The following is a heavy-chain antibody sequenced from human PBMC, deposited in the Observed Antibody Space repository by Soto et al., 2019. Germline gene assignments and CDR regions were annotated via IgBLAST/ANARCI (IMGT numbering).Heavy chain of an antibody. CDR1: CFTFTSSA. D-gene: IGHD3-22*01. CDR2: IVVGSGNT. V-gene: IGHV1-58*01. CDR3: AADRGDYYDSSGYYGSPYYYYGMDV. J-gene: IGHJ6*02. Sequence: SVKVSCKASCFTFTSSAVQWVRQARGQRLEWIGWIVVGSGNTNYAQKFQERVTITRDMSTSTAYMELSSLRSEDTAVYYCAADRGDYYDSSGYYGSPYYYYGMDVWG.